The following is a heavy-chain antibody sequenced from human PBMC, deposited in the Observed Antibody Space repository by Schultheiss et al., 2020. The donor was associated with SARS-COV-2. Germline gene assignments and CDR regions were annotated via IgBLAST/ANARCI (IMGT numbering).Heavy chain of an antibody. CDR2: MNPNSGNT. CDR3: ARDGSGSSGDAFDI. CDR1: GYTFTSYG. Sequence: ASVKVSCKASGYTFTSYGISWVRQAPGQGLEWMGWMNPNSGNTGYAQKFQGRVTITADESTSTAYMELSSLRSEDTAVYYCARDGSGSSGDAFDIWGQGTMVTVSS. J-gene: IGHJ3*02. D-gene: IGHD1-26*01. V-gene: IGHV1-8*03.